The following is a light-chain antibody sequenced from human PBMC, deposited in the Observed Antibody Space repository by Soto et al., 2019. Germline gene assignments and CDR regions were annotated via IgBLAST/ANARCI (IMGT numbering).Light chain of an antibody. J-gene: IGLJ3*02. V-gene: IGLV2-14*01. Sequence: QSVLTQPASVSGSPGQSITISCTGTSSDVGGYNYVSWYQQHPGKAPKFMIYEVSNRPSGVSNRFSGSKSGNTASLTISGLQAEDEADYSCSSYTSSSTHWVFGGGTKLTVL. CDR1: SSDVGGYNY. CDR3: SSYTSSSTHWV. CDR2: EVS.